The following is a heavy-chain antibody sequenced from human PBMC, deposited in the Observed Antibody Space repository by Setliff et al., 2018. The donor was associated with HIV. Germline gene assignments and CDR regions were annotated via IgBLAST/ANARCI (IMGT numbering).Heavy chain of an antibody. CDR1: GGSVRSSGYS. V-gene: IGHV4-30-2*01. D-gene: IGHD3-22*01. Sequence: PSETLSLTCAVSGGSVRSSGYSWTWIRQAPGKGLEWVGYIYYNGNAYYNPSLKSRVTISVDRSKNQFSLNLTSVTAADAAVYYCASRVYYYDSSGYLREEGFDPWGQGTLVTVSS. J-gene: IGHJ5*02. CDR2: IYYNGNA. CDR3: ASRVYYYDSSGYLREEGFDP.